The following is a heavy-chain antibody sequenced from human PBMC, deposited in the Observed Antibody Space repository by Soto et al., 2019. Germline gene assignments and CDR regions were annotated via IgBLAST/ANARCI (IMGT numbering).Heavy chain of an antibody. J-gene: IGHJ2*01. CDR1: GFTFSNAW. V-gene: IGHV3-15*01. CDR3: TTDLSIVVPAATNRNWYFDL. D-gene: IGHD2-2*01. Sequence: GGYLRLSCAASGFTFSNAWMSWVRQAPGKGLEWVGRIKSKTDGGTTDYAAPVKGRFTISRDDSKNTLYLQMNSLKTEDTAVYYCTTDLSIVVPAATNRNWYFDLWGRGTLVTVSS. CDR2: IKSKTDGGTT.